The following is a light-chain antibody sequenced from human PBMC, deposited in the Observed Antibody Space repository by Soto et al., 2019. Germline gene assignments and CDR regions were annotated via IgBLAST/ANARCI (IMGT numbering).Light chain of an antibody. CDR3: QHYDAWRT. J-gene: IGKJ1*01. V-gene: IGKV3-15*01. CDR2: GAS. CDR1: QSVSIN. Sequence: EIVMTQSPDTLSVSPGERATLSCRAGQSVSINLAWYQQKPGQAPRLLIYGASSRAAGVPDRFTGSGSGTEFTLTISSLQSEDFAVYYCQHYDAWRTFGQGTKVEIK.